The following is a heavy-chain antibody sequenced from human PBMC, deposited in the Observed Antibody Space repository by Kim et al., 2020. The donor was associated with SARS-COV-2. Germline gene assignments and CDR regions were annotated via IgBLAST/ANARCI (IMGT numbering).Heavy chain of an antibody. CDR3: ARDRVAWISTYLDN. CDR2: ITDRGDIS. V-gene: IGHV3-23*01. D-gene: IGHD5-12*01. J-gene: IGHJ4*02. Sequence: GGSLRLSCAASGFRFLSYAMSWVRQAPGKGLEWVSGITDRGDISYHGDSVKGRFTISRDNSKNMLYLQMNSLRAEDTAVYYCARDRVAWISTYLDNWGQGTLVTVSS. CDR1: GFRFLSYA.